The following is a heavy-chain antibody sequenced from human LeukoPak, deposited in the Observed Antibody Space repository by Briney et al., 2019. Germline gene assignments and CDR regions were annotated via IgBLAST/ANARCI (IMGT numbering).Heavy chain of an antibody. CDR3: ARGLESNWDPHLDY. CDR2: INPSGDT. J-gene: IGHJ4*02. CDR1: GGSFSNYN. V-gene: IGHV4-34*01. Sequence: SETLSLTCAVSGGSFSNYNWNWIRQPPGKGLEWIREINPSGDTNYSPSLKSRVTLSVDTSKNQFSLKVSSVTAADTAVYYCARGLESNWDPHLDYWGQGTLVTVSS. D-gene: IGHD3-3*01.